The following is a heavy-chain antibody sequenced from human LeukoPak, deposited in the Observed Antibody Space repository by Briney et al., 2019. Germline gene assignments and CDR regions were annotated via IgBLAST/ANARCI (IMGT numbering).Heavy chain of an antibody. D-gene: IGHD5-12*01. V-gene: IGHV4-34*01. J-gene: IGHJ6*03. CDR3: ARVCKGGYDFLYYYYYMDV. CDR1: GGSFSGYY. CDR2: INHSGST. Sequence: TSETLSLTCAVHGGSFSGYYWSWIRQPPGKGLEWIGEINHSGSTNYNPSLKSRVTISVDTSKNQFSLKLSSVTAADTAVYYCARVCKGGYDFLYYYYYMDVWGKGTTVTISS.